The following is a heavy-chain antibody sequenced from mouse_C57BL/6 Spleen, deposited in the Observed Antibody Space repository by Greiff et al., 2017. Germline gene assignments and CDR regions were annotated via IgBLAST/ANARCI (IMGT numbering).Heavy chain of an antibody. CDR2: INYDGSST. CDR1: GFTFSDYY. V-gene: IGHV5-16*01. Sequence: EVKLEESEGGLVQPGSSMKLSCTASGFTFSDYYMAWVRQVPEKGLEWVANINYDGSSTYYLDSLKSRFIISRDNAKNILYLQMSSLKSEDTATYYCAREGYYGNYVNYAMDYWGQGTSVTVSS. D-gene: IGHD2-1*01. J-gene: IGHJ4*01. CDR3: AREGYYGNYVNYAMDY.